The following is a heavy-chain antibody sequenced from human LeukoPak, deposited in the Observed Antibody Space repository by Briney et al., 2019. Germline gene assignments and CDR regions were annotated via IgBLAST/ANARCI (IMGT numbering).Heavy chain of an antibody. D-gene: IGHD6-6*01. V-gene: IGHV4-61*01. Sequence: SETLSLTCTVSGGSVSSGSYYWSWIRQPPGKGLEWIGYIYYSGTTNYNPSLKSRVTISVDTSKNQFSLKLSSVTAADTAVYYCARDLTIAARPGHYFYYGMDVWGQGTTVTVSS. J-gene: IGHJ6*02. CDR1: GGSVSSGSYY. CDR3: ARDLTIAARPGHYFYYGMDV. CDR2: IYYSGTT.